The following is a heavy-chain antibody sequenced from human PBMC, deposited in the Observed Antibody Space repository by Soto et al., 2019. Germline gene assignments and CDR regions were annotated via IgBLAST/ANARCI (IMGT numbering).Heavy chain of an antibody. CDR2: IYHSGST. CDR3: ARDQHYYDSSGYYL. V-gene: IGHV4-38-2*02. Sequence: PSETLSLTCAVSGYSISSGYYWGWIRQPPGKGLEWIGTIYHSGSTYYNPSLKSRVTISVDTSKNQFSLKLSSVTAADTAVYYCARDQHYYDSSGYYLWGQGTLVTVSS. D-gene: IGHD3-22*01. CDR1: GYSISSGYY. J-gene: IGHJ5*02.